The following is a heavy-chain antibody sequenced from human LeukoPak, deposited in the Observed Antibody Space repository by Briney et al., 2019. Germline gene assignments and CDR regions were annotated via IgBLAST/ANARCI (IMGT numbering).Heavy chain of an antibody. D-gene: IGHD3-9*01. J-gene: IGHJ5*02. CDR2: INPNSGGT. V-gene: IGHV1-2*04. Sequence: ASVKVSCKASGYTFTGYYMHWMRQAPGQGLEWMGWINPNSGGTNYAQKFQGWVTMTRDTSISTAYMELSRLRSDDTAVYYCARATSYDILTGYYSDWFDLWGQGTLVTVSS. CDR3: ARATSYDILTGYYSDWFDL. CDR1: GYTFTGYY.